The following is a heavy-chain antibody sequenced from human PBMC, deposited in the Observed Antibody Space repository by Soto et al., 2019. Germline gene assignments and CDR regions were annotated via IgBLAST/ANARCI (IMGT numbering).Heavy chain of an antibody. CDR1: GGSISSGGYY. CDR2: IYYSGST. V-gene: IGHV4-31*02. D-gene: IGHD3-10*01. J-gene: IGHJ3*02. CDR3: SRDYGSGGDAFDI. Sequence: SETLSLTCTVSGGSISSGGYYWSWIRQHPGKGLEWIGYIYYSGSTYYNPSLKSRVTISVDTSKNQFSLKLSSVTAADTAVYYCSRDYGSGGDAFDIWGQGTVVTVSS.